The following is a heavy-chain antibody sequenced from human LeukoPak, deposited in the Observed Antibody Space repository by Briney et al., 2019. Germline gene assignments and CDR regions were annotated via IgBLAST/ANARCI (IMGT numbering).Heavy chain of an antibody. V-gene: IGHV1-8*01. CDR1: GYTFTSYD. Sequence: GASVKVSCKASGYTFTSYDVNWVRQATGQGLEWVGWMNPNSGNTGLAQKFQGRVTLTRDTTLSTAYMELSNLRSDDTAVYYCARDEVVAAPNFFGMVVGGQGTTVSVSS. CDR3: ARDEVVAAPNFFGMVV. J-gene: IGHJ6*02. CDR2: MNPNSGNT. D-gene: IGHD2-15*01.